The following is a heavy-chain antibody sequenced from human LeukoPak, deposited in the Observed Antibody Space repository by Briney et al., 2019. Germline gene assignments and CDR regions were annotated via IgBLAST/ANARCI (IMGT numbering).Heavy chain of an antibody. CDR2: IYTSGST. J-gene: IGHJ4*02. D-gene: IGHD6-19*01. CDR3: ARDLQSAVALHDY. CDR1: GGSISSGGYY. V-gene: IGHV4-61*02. Sequence: PSQTLSLTCTVSGGSISSGGYYWSWIRQHPGKGLEWIGRIYTSGSTNYNPSLKSRITMSVDTSKNQFSLKLSSVTAADTAVYYCARDLQSAVALHDYWGQGTLVTVSS.